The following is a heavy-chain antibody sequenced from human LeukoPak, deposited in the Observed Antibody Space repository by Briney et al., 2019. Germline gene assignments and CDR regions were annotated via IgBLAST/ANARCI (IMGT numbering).Heavy chain of an antibody. V-gene: IGHV4-59*08. CDR3: ARRKPYGDYIDY. Sequence: PSETLSLTCTVSGGSLTYYYWTWIRQPPGRRLEWIGYIYYSGSTNYNPSLKSRVTISVDTSKNQFSLKLSSVTAADTAVYYCARRKPYGDYIDYWGQGTLVTVSS. J-gene: IGHJ4*02. CDR1: GGSLTYYY. CDR2: IYYSGST. D-gene: IGHD4-17*01.